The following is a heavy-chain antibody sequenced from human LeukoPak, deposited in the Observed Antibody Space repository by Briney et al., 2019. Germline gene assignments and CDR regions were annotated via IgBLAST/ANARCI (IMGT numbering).Heavy chain of an antibody. J-gene: IGHJ4*02. CDR3: ARKSGKFYY. Sequence: GGSLRLSCVAFGLSTGVFDMRWVRQAPGQGLEWVSLISGDGVSTFFTDSVKGRFSISRDDSKNSLFLEMSSLRTEDTAMFYCARKSGKFYYWGQGTLVAVSS. V-gene: IGHV3-43*02. CDR2: ISGDGVST. CDR1: GLSTGVFD. D-gene: IGHD3-10*01.